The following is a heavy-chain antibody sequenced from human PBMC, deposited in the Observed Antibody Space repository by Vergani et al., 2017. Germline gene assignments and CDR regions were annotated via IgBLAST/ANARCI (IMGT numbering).Heavy chain of an antibody. V-gene: IGHV3-23*01. J-gene: IGHJ4*02. CDR3: AKGGDCSSTSCYTGGDFDY. CDR1: GFTFNSYA. CDR2: ISGGGGNT. Sequence: EVQLLESGGGLVQPGGSLRLSCAASGFTFNSYAMSWVRQAPGKGLEWVSGISGGGGNTNYGDSVKGRFSISRDNSKNTLYLQMNSLRDEDTAVYYCAKGGDCSSTSCYTGGDFDYWGQGTLVTVSS. D-gene: IGHD2-2*02.